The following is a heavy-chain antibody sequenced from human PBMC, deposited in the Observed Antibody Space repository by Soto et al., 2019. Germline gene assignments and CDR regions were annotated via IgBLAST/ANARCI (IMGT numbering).Heavy chain of an antibody. Sequence: ASVKVSCKASGYTFTGYYTHWVRQAPGQGLEWMGWINPNSGGTNYAQKFQGWVTMTRDTSISTAYMELSRLRSDDTAVYYCATDSQIKIFGVGDYYYYGMDVWAQGTTVTVSS. D-gene: IGHD3-3*01. J-gene: IGHJ6*02. CDR2: INPNSGGT. CDR3: ATDSQIKIFGVGDYYYYGMDV. V-gene: IGHV1-2*04. CDR1: GYTFTGYY.